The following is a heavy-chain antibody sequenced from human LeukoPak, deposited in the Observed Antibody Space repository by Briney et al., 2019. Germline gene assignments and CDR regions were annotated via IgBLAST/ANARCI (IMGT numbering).Heavy chain of an antibody. D-gene: IGHD1-26*01. CDR3: TRLSGGSALRNDAFHI. CDR2: VYPDNSKT. J-gene: IGHJ3*02. CDR1: GYTLNIYW. V-gene: IGHV5-51*01. Sequence: GESLKISCMASGYTLNIYWIAWVRLMPDKGLEWMGIVYPDNSKTIYDPSFQGQVTFSADKSTNTAYLQWSTLKASDTAIYYCTRLSGGSALRNDAFHIWGQGTMVTVSS.